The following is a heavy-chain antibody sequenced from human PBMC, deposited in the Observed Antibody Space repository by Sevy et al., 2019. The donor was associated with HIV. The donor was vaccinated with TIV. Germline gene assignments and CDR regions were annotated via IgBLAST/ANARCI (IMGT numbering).Heavy chain of an antibody. D-gene: IGHD3-22*01. CDR1: GYTLTKLS. CDR2: FDPEDGET. V-gene: IGHV1-24*01. CDR3: ASAREYYEDSSGYLDY. J-gene: IGHJ4*02. Sequence: ASGKVSCKVSGYTLTKLSMHWVRQAPGKGLEWMGRFDPEDGETIYAQKFQGRVTMTEDTSTDTAYMELSSLRYEDTAVYYCASAREYYEDSSGYLDYWGQGTLVTVSS.